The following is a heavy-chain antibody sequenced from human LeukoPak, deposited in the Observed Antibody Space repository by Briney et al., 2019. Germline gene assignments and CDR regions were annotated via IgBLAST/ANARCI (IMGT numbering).Heavy chain of an antibody. Sequence: SETLSLTCTVYGGSFSGYYWSWIRQPPGKGQEWIGEINHSGSTNYNPSLNSRVTILVDTSKNQFSLKLSSVTAAETAVYYCARAAQYYDYVWGSYRPYNWFDPWGQGTLVTASS. CDR2: INHSGST. V-gene: IGHV4-34*01. CDR3: ARAAQYYDYVWGSYRPYNWFDP. J-gene: IGHJ5*02. CDR1: GGSFSGYY. D-gene: IGHD3-16*02.